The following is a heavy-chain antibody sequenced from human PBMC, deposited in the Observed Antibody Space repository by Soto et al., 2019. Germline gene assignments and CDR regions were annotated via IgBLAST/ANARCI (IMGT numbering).Heavy chain of an antibody. CDR2: INPNSGGT. Sequence: ASVKVSCKASGYTFTGYYMHWVRQAPGQGLEWMGWINPNSGGTNYAQKFQGRVTMTRDTSISTAYMELSRLRPDDTAGYSCATQRRGGSMIVPTPPVDFGYWGQGTLVTVSS. D-gene: IGHD3-22*01. CDR3: ATQRRGGSMIVPTPPVDFGY. V-gene: IGHV1-2*02. CDR1: GYTFTGYY. J-gene: IGHJ4*01.